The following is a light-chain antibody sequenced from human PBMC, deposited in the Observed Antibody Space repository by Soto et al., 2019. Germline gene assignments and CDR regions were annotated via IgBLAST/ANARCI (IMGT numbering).Light chain of an antibody. J-gene: IGLJ1*01. V-gene: IGLV2-14*03. CDR1: SSDVGGYNY. Sequence: ALTQPASVSGSPGESITISCSGTSSDVGGYNYVSWYQQHPGKAPKLMIYDVSHRPSGISNRFSGSKSGNTASLTISGLQAEDEADYFCSSFRRSNSFVFGTGTKVTVL. CDR3: SSFRRSNSFV. CDR2: DVS.